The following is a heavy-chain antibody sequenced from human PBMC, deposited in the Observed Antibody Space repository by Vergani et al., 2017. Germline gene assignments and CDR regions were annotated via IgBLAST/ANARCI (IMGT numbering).Heavy chain of an antibody. CDR3: AKDQAGPAASDYYYCMDL. CDR2: ISGSGGRT. D-gene: IGHD2-2*01. Sequence: EVQLLESGGGLVQPGGSLRLSCAASGFTFSSYAMSWVRQAPGKGLEWVSAISGSGGRTYYAYAVKGRFTISRDNSKNTLYLQMNSLRAEDTAVYYCAKDQAGPAASDYYYCMDLWRQGTTVTVSS. CDR1: GFTFSSYA. V-gene: IGHV3-23*01. J-gene: IGHJ6*02.